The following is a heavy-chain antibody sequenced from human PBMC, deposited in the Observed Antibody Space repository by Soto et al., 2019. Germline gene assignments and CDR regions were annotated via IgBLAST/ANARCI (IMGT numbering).Heavy chain of an antibody. Sequence: QVQLVESGGGVVQPGRSLRLSCAASGFTFSSYGMHWVRQAPGKGLEWVAVISYDGSNKYYADSVKGRFTISRDNSKNTLYLQINSLRAEDTAVYYSAQDRDYGETGMDVWGQGTTVTVSS. CDR1: GFTFSSYG. CDR3: AQDRDYGETGMDV. J-gene: IGHJ6*02. D-gene: IGHD4-17*01. CDR2: ISYDGSNK. V-gene: IGHV3-30*18.